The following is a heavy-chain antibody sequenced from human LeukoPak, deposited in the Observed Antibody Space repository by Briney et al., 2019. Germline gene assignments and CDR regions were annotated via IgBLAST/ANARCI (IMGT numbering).Heavy chain of an antibody. J-gene: IGHJ6*03. CDR2: IIPIFGTA. CDR3: ARDYAAYGGGTVYYMDV. V-gene: IGHV1-69*05. D-gene: IGHD4-23*01. CDR1: GGTFSSYA. Sequence: SVKVSCKASGGTFSSYAISWVRQAPGQGLEWMGGIIPIFGTANYAQKFQGRVTITTDESTSTAHMELSSLRSEDTAVYYCARDYAAYGGGTVYYMDVWGKGTTVTVSS.